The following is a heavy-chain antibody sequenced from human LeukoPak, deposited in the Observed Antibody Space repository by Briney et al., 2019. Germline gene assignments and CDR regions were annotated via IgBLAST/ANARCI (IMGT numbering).Heavy chain of an antibody. J-gene: IGHJ4*02. V-gene: IGHV3-21*01. Sequence: PGGSLRLSCAASGFTFSSYSMNWVRQAPGKGLEWVPSISSSSSYIYYADSVKGRFTISRDNAKNSLYLQMNSLRAEDTAVYYCARRAHSSSPSSPWDYWGQGTLVTVSS. CDR2: ISSSSSYI. D-gene: IGHD6-6*01. CDR1: GFTFSSYS. CDR3: ARRAHSSSPSSPWDY.